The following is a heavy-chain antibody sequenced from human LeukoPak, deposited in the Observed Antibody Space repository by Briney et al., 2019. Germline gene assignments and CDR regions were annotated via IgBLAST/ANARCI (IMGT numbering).Heavy chain of an antibody. CDR3: ARDIPRTGWFDP. Sequence: GASVKVSCKASGHTFTGYYMHWVRQAPGQGLEWMGWINPNSGGTNYAQKFQGRVTMTRDTSISTAYMELSRLRSDDTAVYYCARDIPRTGWFDPWGQGTLVTVSS. D-gene: IGHD1-14*01. V-gene: IGHV1-2*02. J-gene: IGHJ5*02. CDR2: INPNSGGT. CDR1: GHTFTGYY.